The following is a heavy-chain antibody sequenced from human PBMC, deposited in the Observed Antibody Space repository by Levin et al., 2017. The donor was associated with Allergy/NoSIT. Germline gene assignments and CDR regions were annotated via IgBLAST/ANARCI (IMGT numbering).Heavy chain of an antibody. Sequence: GGSLRLSCAASGFTFSSYGMHWVRQAPGKGLEWVAVISYDGSNKYYADSVKGRFTISRDNSKNTLYLQMNSLRAEDTAVYYCAKGEGGRFGELTPFDYWGQGTLVTVSS. J-gene: IGHJ4*02. CDR3: AKGEGGRFGELTPFDY. CDR2: ISYDGSNK. D-gene: IGHD3-10*01. CDR1: GFTFSSYG. V-gene: IGHV3-30*18.